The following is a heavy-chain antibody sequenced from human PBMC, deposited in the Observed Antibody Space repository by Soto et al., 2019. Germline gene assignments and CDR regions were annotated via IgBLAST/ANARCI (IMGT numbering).Heavy chain of an antibody. J-gene: IGHJ6*04. CDR1: GYTFTSYD. Sequence: QVQLVQSGAEVKKPGASVKVSCKASGYTFTSYDINWVRQATGQGREWMGWMNPNSGNTGYAQKFKGRVTMTRNTSRSTAYEEMSSLRSEDADVSYSASEETSDGMDVWGVSTTVTVSS. V-gene: IGHV1-8*01. CDR2: MNPNSGNT. CDR3: ASEETSDGMDV.